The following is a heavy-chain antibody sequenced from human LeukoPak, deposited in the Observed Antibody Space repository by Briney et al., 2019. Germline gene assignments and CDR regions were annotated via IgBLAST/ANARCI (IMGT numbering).Heavy chain of an antibody. CDR2: IYPGDSDT. CDR3: ARWGQLTYYFDY. Sequence: GGSLQISWKGSGSIFTSYWIGWVRQMPGKGLEGMGIIYPGDSDTRYSPSFQGQVTISADKSISTAYLQWSSLKASDTAMYYCARWGQLTYYFDYWGQGTLVTVSS. D-gene: IGHD6-13*01. J-gene: IGHJ4*02. CDR1: GSIFTSYW. V-gene: IGHV5-51*01.